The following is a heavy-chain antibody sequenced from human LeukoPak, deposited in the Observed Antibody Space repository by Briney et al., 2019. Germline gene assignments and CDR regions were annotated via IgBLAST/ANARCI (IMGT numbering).Heavy chain of an antibody. D-gene: IGHD7-27*01. CDR1: GFTFSDSY. CDR3: GRGRWGLDY. Sequence: GGSLRLSCAASGFTFSDSYMTWIRQAPGKGLEWVSFISNTGDSIYYADSVKGRFTTSRDNAKSSLSLQMNSLRAEDTAVYYCGRGRWGLDYWGQGALVTVSS. J-gene: IGHJ4*02. V-gene: IGHV3-11*04. CDR2: ISNTGDSI.